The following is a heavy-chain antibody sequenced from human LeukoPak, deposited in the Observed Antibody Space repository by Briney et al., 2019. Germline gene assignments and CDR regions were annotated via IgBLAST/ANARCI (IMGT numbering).Heavy chain of an antibody. V-gene: IGHV1-46*01. CDR2: INPSSDST. CDR1: GYTFTRYS. J-gene: IGHJ6*03. CDR3: ARTVGPYYYYMDV. Sequence: GASVKVPCKAPGYTFTRYSMHWVRQAPGQGLAWVGIINPSSDSTSYAQKFQGRVTMTRDTTTSTVYMELSSLRSEDTAVYYCARTVGPYYYYMDVWGKGTTVTVSS. D-gene: IGHD1-26*01.